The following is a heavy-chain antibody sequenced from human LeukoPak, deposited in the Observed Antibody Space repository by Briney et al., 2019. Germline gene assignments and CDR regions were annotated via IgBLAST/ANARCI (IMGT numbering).Heavy chain of an antibody. J-gene: IGHJ4*02. Sequence: SETLSLTCTLVAGSLSSYYWSWIRQPPGKGLEWIGYIYYSGSTNYNPSLKSRVTISVDTSKNQFSLKLSSVTAADTAVYYCARDGAYLDYWGQGTLVTVSS. V-gene: IGHV4-59*01. CDR1: AGSLSSYY. D-gene: IGHD1-26*01. CDR2: IYYSGST. CDR3: ARDGAYLDY.